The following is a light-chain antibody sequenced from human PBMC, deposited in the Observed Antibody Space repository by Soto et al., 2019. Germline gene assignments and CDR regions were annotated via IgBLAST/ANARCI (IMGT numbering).Light chain of an antibody. CDR1: QSISSW. CDR3: QQYNHYWT. CDR2: DAS. Sequence: DVQMTQSPSTLSASVGDRVTITCRASQSISSWLAWYQQKPGKAPKVLNYDASSLESGVPSRFSGSGSGTEFSLTISSLQPDDFATYYCQQYNHYWTFGQGTKVDIK. J-gene: IGKJ1*01. V-gene: IGKV1-5*01.